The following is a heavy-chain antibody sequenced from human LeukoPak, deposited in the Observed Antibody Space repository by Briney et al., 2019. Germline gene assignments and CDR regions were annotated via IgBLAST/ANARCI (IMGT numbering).Heavy chain of an antibody. CDR3: ARGIAARGSAWFDP. Sequence: SVKVSCKASGGTFSSYAISWVRQAPGQGLEWMGGIIPIFGTANYAQKFQGRVTITTDESTSTAYMELSSLRSGDTAVYYCARGIAARGSAWFDPWGQGTLVTVSS. D-gene: IGHD6-6*01. V-gene: IGHV1-69*05. CDR2: IIPIFGTA. J-gene: IGHJ5*02. CDR1: GGTFSSYA.